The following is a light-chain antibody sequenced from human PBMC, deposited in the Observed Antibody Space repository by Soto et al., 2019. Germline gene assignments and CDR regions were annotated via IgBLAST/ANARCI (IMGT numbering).Light chain of an antibody. CDR2: DVY. Sequence: QSYLTQPASVSGSPGQSIAISCIGVRTDGDGHDYVSWYQQHPGQAPHLIIYDVYNRPSGVSDRFSGSKSGNTASLIISGLQAEDEADYFCTSYTASSPFYVFGAGTKVTVL. CDR3: TSYTASSPFYV. CDR1: RTDGDGHDY. J-gene: IGLJ1*01. V-gene: IGLV2-14*03.